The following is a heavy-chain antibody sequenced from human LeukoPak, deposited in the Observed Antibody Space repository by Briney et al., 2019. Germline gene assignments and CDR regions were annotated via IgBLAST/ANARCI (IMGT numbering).Heavy chain of an antibody. J-gene: IGHJ4*02. CDR3: ARGSDFVWGSYRPYFDY. Sequence: GGSLRLSCAASGFTFSSYSMDWVRQSPGEGLEWVSSISSSSTYIYYADSVKGRFTISRDNAKNSLYLQMNSLRPEDTAVYYCARGSDFVWGSYRPYFDYWGQGTLVTVSS. CDR2: ISSSSTYI. V-gene: IGHV3-21*01. CDR1: GFTFSSYS. D-gene: IGHD3-16*02.